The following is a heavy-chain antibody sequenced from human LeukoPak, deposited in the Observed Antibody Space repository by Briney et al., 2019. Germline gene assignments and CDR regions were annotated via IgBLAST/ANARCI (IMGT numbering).Heavy chain of an antibody. CDR2: IYHSGST. J-gene: IGHJ6*03. CDR3: ARDRGSSSGGYYYYYMDV. Sequence: SETLSLTCAVSGGSISSSNWWSWVRQPPGKGLEWIGEIYHSGSTNYNPSLKSRVTISVDKSKNQFSLKLSSVTAADTAVYYRARDRGSSSGGYYYYYMDVWGKGTTVTVSS. V-gene: IGHV4-4*02. CDR1: GGSISSSNW. D-gene: IGHD6-6*01.